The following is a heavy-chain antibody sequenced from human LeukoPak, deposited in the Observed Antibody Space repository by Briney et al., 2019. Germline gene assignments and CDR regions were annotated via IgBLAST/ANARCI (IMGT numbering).Heavy chain of an antibody. D-gene: IGHD4-4*01. V-gene: IGHV4-59*08. CDR3: ARLGVYSNYWFDP. CDR1: GGSFNSYY. J-gene: IGHJ5*02. CDR2: IYSSGST. Sequence: SETLSLTGTVSGGSFNSYYWTWIRQPPGKGREWIVYIYSSGSTNYNPSLTSRVTISLDTSKNQFSLKRSSVTAADTAVYYCARLGVYSNYWFDPWGQGTLVSVSS.